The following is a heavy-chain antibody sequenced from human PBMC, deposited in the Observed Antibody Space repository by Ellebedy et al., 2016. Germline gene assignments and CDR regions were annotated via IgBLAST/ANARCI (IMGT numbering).Heavy chain of an antibody. CDR2: IWNDGTYK. D-gene: IGHD3-16*02. Sequence: GGSLRLSXAASGFTFRNYGMHWVRQAPGKGLDWVAIIWNDGTYKYYADSVKGRFTISRDNSKNTLDLQVNSLRVEDTAVYYCVRSAGGGIGLGGGMDVWGQGTTVTVS. J-gene: IGHJ6*02. V-gene: IGHV3-33*01. CDR1: GFTFRNYG. CDR3: VRSAGGGIGLGGGMDV.